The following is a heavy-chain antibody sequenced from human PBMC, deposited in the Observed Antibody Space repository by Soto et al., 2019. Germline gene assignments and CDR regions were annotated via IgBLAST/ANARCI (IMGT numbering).Heavy chain of an antibody. J-gene: IGHJ4*02. V-gene: IGHV3-33*01. Sequence: QVQLVESGGGVVQPGRSLRLSCAASGFTFSSYGMHLVRQAPGKGLEWVAVIWYDGSNKYYADSVKGRFTISRDNSKNTLYLQMNSLVAEDTAVYYCGRGGPRSSKSAYLDYWGQGTLVTVSS. D-gene: IGHD6-6*01. CDR3: GRGGPRSSKSAYLDY. CDR2: IWYDGSNK. CDR1: GFTFSSYG.